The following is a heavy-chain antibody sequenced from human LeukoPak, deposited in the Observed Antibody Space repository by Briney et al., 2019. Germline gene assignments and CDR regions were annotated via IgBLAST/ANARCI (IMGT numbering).Heavy chain of an antibody. CDR3: ARGGSGSYSDY. CDR2: INHSGST. Sequence: EWIGEINHSGSTNYNPSLKSRVTISVDTSKNQFSLKLSAVTAADTAVYYCARGGSGSYSDYWGQGTLVTVSS. D-gene: IGHD3-10*01. V-gene: IGHV4-34*01. J-gene: IGHJ4*02.